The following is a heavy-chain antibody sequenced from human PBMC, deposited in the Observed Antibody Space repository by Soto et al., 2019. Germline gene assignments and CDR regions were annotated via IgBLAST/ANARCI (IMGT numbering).Heavy chain of an antibody. CDR2: IHYSGIT. Sequence: SETLSLTCTVSGGSINSGGYFWNWIRQYPDKGLEWIGYIHYSGITHYNPSLKSRVAISIDTSKNQFSLMVNSVTAADTAVYYCARERAYFDSWGQGTVVTVSS. V-gene: IGHV4-31*03. CDR1: GGSINSGGYF. J-gene: IGHJ4*02. CDR3: ARERAYFDS.